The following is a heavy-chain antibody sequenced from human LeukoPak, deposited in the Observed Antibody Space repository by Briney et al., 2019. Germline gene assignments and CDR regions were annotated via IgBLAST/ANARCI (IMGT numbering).Heavy chain of an antibody. Sequence: ASVKVSCKASGYTFTGHYMHWVRQAPRQGLEWMGWINPNSGGTNYAQKFQGRVTMTRDTSISTAYMELSRLRSDDTAVYYCARDRAGIAAAGTPDYWGQGTLVTVSS. V-gene: IGHV1-2*02. CDR1: GYTFTGHY. J-gene: IGHJ4*02. D-gene: IGHD6-13*01. CDR3: ARDRAGIAAAGTPDY. CDR2: INPNSGGT.